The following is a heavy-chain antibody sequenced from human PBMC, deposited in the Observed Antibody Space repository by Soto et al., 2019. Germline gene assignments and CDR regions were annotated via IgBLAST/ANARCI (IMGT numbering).Heavy chain of an antibody. V-gene: IGHV1-69*01. Sequence: QVLLVQSGAEVKKPGSSVKVSCQAAGGSFSSYMVSWVRQAPGQGLDYMGGIMPVFGTPTYTEKFQGRVTITADESTGTSYLELTSRKSADTAVYYCARGVTANYMGGDAFAIWGQGTLVAVSS. CDR2: IMPVFGTP. D-gene: IGHD4-4*01. CDR3: ARGVTANYMGGDAFAI. CDR1: GGSFSSYM. J-gene: IGHJ3*02.